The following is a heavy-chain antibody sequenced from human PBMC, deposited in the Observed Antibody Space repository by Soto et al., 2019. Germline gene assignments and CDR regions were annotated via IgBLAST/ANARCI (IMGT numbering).Heavy chain of an antibody. V-gene: IGHV3-23*01. CDR3: ATRPLLPGAP. CDR1: GFTFSTYA. J-gene: IGHJ3*01. CDR2: VSASGLNT. D-gene: IGHD3-22*01. Sequence: GGSLRLSCAASGFTFSTYAMAWVRQAPGKGLEWVSGVSASGLNTDYADSVKGRFTISRDNSKNTLYLQMSSLRAEDTAVYYCATRPLLPGAPWGQGTMVTVSS.